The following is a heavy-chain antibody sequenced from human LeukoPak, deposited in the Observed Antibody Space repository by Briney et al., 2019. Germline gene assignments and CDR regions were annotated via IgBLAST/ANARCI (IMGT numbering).Heavy chain of an antibody. V-gene: IGHV3-30*19. J-gene: IGHJ6*02. D-gene: IGHD3-22*01. Sequence: GGFLRLSWCTFGITFSGYGMNWGRQAPGKGMEWVAVITNSGSNKYYADSVKGRFTISRDNSKNTLYLQMNSLRAEDTAVYYCARDFTIVVVGPYYYYYYGMDVWGQGTTVTVSS. CDR3: ARDFTIVVVGPYYYYYYGMDV. CDR2: ITNSGSNK. CDR1: GITFSGYG.